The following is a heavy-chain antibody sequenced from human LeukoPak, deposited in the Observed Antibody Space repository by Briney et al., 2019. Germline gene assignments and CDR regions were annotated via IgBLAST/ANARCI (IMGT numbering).Heavy chain of an antibody. V-gene: IGHV4-39*01. J-gene: IGHJ3*02. CDR2: IFCSGST. D-gene: IGHD7-27*01. CDR1: GGSIGSTTYY. Sequence: SETLSLTCTVSGGSIGSTTYYWGWIRRPPGKGLEWIGTIFCSGSTYYNPSLKSRVTISVDTSKNQFSLRPSSVTAADTAVYYCARHWADAFDIWGQGTMVTVSS. CDR3: ARHWADAFDI.